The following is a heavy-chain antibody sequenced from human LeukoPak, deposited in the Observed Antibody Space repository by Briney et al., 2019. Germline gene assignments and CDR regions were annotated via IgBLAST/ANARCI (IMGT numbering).Heavy chain of an antibody. Sequence: PGGSLRLSCAASGFTVSSNYMSWVRQAPGKGLERVSVIYSGGSTYYADSVKGRFTISRDNSKNTLYLQMNSLRAEDTAVYYCARVREDITIFGVAYYYYYYMDVWGKGTTVTVSS. D-gene: IGHD3-3*01. V-gene: IGHV3-53*01. CDR2: IYSGGST. CDR1: GFTVSSNY. J-gene: IGHJ6*03. CDR3: ARVREDITIFGVAYYYYYYMDV.